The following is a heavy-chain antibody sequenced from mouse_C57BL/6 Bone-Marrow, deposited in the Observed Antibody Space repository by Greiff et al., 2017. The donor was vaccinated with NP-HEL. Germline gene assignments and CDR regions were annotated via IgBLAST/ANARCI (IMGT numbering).Heavy chain of an antibody. CDR1: GFSLTSYG. CDR2: IWRGGST. J-gene: IGHJ4*01. V-gene: IGHV2-5*01. D-gene: IGHD1-1*01. Sequence: VQLVESGPGLVQPSQSLSITCTVSGFSLTSYGVHWVRQSPGKGLEWLGVIWRGGSTDYNAAFMSRLSITKDNSKSQVFFKMNSLQADDTAIYYCAKNLPYYYGSSYGAMDYWGQGTSVTVSS. CDR3: AKNLPYYYGSSYGAMDY.